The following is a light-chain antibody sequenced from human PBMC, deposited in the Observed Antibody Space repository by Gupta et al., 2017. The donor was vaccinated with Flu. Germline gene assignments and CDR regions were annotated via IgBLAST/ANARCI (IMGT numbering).Light chain of an antibody. Sequence: QPVLTQSPSASAPLGASVKLTCTLSSGHRSYAIAWHQQQAEQGPRFLMKINSDGDHTKGDGIPDRFSGSSSGAERYLTISSLQSEDEGDYYCQTWDTGIWVFGGETKLTVL. CDR1: SGHRSYA. CDR3: QTWDTGIWV. V-gene: IGLV4-69*01. CDR2: INSDGDH. J-gene: IGLJ2*01.